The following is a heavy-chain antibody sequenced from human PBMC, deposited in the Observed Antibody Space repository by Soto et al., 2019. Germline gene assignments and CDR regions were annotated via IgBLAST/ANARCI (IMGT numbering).Heavy chain of an antibody. CDR2: IIPIFGTA. CDR1: GGTFDSYS. D-gene: IGHD6-19*01. CDR3: ARGMAVAGTDYYYYGMDV. J-gene: IGHJ6*02. V-gene: IGHV1-69*01. Sequence: SVKVSCKASGGTFDSYSIRRVRQAPGQGLEWRGGIIPIFGTANYAQKFQGRVTITADESTSTAYMELSSLRSEDTAVYYCARGMAVAGTDYYYYGMDVWGQGTTVTVS.